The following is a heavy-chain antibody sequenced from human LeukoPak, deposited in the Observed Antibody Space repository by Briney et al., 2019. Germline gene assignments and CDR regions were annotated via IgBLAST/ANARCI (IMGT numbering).Heavy chain of an antibody. J-gene: IGHJ3*02. CDR1: GFRLSDYH. Sequence: GGSLRLSCAASGFRLSDYHVNWVRQAPGKGLEWVSFITYDANLITYGDSVRGRFTISRDNARHSVYLQMNSLRAEDTAVYYCARDLSSSERAFDIWGQGTLVTVSS. V-gene: IGHV3-21*01. CDR2: ITYDANLI. D-gene: IGHD1-26*01. CDR3: ARDLSSSERAFDI.